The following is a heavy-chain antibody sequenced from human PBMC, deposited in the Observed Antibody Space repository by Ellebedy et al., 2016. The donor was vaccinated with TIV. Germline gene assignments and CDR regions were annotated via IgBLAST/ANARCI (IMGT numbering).Heavy chain of an antibody. CDR3: ARDGRLTTGKDGSSWYEDDSYYYGMDV. J-gene: IGHJ6*02. D-gene: IGHD6-13*01. V-gene: IGHV3-7*01. CDR1: GFTFSTYW. CDR2: TKQDGSEK. Sequence: PGGSLRLSCAASGFTFSTYWMGWVRQAAGKGLEWVANTKQDGSEKYYVDSVMGRFTISRDNAKNSLYLQMNSLRAEDTAVYYCARDGRLTTGKDGSSWYEDDSYYYGMDVWGQGTTVIVSS.